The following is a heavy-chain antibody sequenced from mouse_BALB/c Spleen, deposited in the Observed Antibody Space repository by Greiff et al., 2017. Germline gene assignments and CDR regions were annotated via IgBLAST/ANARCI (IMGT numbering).Heavy chain of an antibody. CDR1: GYSFTSYW. J-gene: IGHJ4*01. Sequence: QVQLQQSGPQLVRPGASVKISCKASGYSFTSYWMHWVKQRPGQGLEWIGMIDPSDSETRLNQKFKDKATLTVDKSSSTAYMQLSSPTSEDSAVYYCARSGARAYAMDYWGQGTSVTVSS. CDR2: IDPSDSET. CDR3: ARSGARAYAMDY. V-gene: IGHV1S126*01. D-gene: IGHD3-1*01.